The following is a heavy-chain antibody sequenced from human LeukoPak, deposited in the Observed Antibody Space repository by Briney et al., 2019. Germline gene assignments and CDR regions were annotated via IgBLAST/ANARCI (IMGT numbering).Heavy chain of an antibody. CDR1: GFTVSSNY. CDR3: ARGITGTNNWFDP. Sequence: SGGSLRLSCAASGFTVSSNYMTWVRQAPGKGLEWVSLIYSGGGTYYADSVKGRFTISRDNSKNTLYLQMNSLRAEDTAVYYCARGITGTNNWFDPWGQGTLVTVSS. V-gene: IGHV3-66*02. D-gene: IGHD1/OR15-1a*01. J-gene: IGHJ5*02. CDR2: IYSGGGT.